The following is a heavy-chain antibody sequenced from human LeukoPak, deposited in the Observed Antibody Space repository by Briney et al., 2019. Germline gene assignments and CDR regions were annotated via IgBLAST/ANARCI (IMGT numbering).Heavy chain of an antibody. CDR2: IHSDGIGT. J-gene: IGHJ4*02. CDR3: ARDQGSFDY. CDR1: AFTFSSYW. Sequence: GGSLRLSCAASAFTFSSYWMHWIRQAPGKGLVWVSRIHSDGIGTSYADSVRGRFTISRDNAKNTLYLQMNSLRAEDTAVYYCARDQGSFDYWGQGTLVTVSS. V-gene: IGHV3-74*01.